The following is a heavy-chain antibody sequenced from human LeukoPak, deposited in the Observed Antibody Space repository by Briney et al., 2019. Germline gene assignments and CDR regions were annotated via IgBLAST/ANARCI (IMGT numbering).Heavy chain of an antibody. CDR3: APFYGSGSYRAGGLFDY. Sequence: SGGSLRLSCAASGFTFSSYGMHWVRQAPGKGLEWVAFIRYDGSNKYYADSVKGRFTISRDNSKNTLYLQMNSLRAEDTAVYYCAPFYGSGSYRAGGLFDYGGQGTLVTVSS. CDR2: IRYDGSNK. V-gene: IGHV3-30*02. CDR1: GFTFSSYG. D-gene: IGHD3-10*01. J-gene: IGHJ4*02.